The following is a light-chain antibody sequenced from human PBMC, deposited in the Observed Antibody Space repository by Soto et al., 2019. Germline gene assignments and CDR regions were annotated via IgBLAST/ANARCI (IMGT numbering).Light chain of an antibody. CDR2: RNN. V-gene: IGLV1-47*01. CDR3: GGWDDSLSGPV. CDR1: SSNIGSNY. J-gene: IGLJ2*01. Sequence: QSALTQPPSASGTPGQRANISCSGSSSNIGSNYVYWYRQFPGTAPKLLIQRNNQRPSGVPARFSGSKSGTSASLAISGLRSEDEADYYCGGWDDSLSGPVFGGGTKLTVL.